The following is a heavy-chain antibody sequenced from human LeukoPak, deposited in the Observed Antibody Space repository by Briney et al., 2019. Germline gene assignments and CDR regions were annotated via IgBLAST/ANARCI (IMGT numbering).Heavy chain of an antibody. CDR2: INHSGST. J-gene: IGHJ4*02. CDR1: GGSFSGYY. D-gene: IGHD6-13*01. V-gene: IGHV4-34*01. CDR3: ASRSYSSSWYLY. Sequence: PSETLSLTCAVYGGSFSGYYWSWIRQPPGKGLEWIGEINHSGSTNYNPSLKSRVTISVDTSKNQFSLKLSSVTAADTAVYYCASRSYSSSWYLYWGQGTLVTVSS.